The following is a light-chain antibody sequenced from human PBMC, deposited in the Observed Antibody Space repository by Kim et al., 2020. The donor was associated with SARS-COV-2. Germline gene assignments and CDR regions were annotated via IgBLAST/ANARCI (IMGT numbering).Light chain of an antibody. Sequence: PCRWCTISCTGTSSVVGGDKYYSGYQQNPGKVPKLMIYDVSNRPSGVSIRFAGAKSGNTASLTISGLQAKEEADFYCSSYTSSSAVFGRGTQRTVL. CDR1: SSVVGGDKY. V-gene: IGLV2-14*03. J-gene: IGLJ3*02. CDR3: SSYTSSSAV. CDR2: DVS.